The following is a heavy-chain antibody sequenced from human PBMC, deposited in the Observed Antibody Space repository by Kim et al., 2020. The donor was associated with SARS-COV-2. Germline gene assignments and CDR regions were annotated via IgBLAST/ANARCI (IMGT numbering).Heavy chain of an antibody. CDR1: GFTFSSYS. J-gene: IGHJ4*02. Sequence: GGSLRLSCAASGFTFSSYSMNWVRQAPGKGLEWVSSISSSSSYIYYADSVKGRFTISRDNAKNSLYLQMNSLGAEDTAVYYCARGHGDYYFDYWGQGTLVTVSS. CDR3: ARGHGDYYFDY. CDR2: ISSSSSYI. D-gene: IGHD4-17*01. V-gene: IGHV3-21*01.